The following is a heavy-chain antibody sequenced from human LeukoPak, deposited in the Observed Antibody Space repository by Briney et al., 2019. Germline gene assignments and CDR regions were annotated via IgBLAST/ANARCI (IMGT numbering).Heavy chain of an antibody. D-gene: IGHD1-26*01. Sequence: PGGSLRLSCAASGFTFRSYAMSWVRQAPGKGLEWVADISGSGGPTNYADSVKGRFTISRDNSKNTLFLQMNSLRDGDTAIYYCARARRIVGVGYFDYWGQGTLVTVSS. CDR1: GFTFRSYA. CDR3: ARARRIVGVGYFDY. J-gene: IGHJ4*02. V-gene: IGHV3-23*01. CDR2: ISGSGGPT.